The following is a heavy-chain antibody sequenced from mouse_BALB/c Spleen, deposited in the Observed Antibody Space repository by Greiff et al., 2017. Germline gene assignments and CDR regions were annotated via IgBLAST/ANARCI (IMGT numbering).Heavy chain of an antibody. CDR3: ARSPYSYWYFDV. V-gene: IGHV2-4-1*01. CDR1: GFSLTSYG. CDR2: IWSGGST. D-gene: IGHD2-10*01. Sequence: VQVVESGPGLVQPSQSLSITCTVSGFSLTSYGVHWVRQSPGKGLEWLGVIWSGGSTDYNAAFISRLSISKDNSKSQVFFKMNSLQADDTAIYYCARSPYSYWYFDVWGAGTTVTVSS. J-gene: IGHJ1*01.